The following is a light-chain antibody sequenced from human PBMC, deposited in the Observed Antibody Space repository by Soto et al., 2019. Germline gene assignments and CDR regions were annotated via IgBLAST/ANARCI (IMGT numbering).Light chain of an antibody. Sequence: QSVLTQPRSVSGSPGQSVTIACTGTSSDVGGYNYVSWYQQHPGKAPKLMIYDVTKRPSGVPDRFSGFKSGNTASLTISGLQAEDEADYYCCAFAGSYTSFGTGTKVTVL. CDR3: CAFAGSYTS. V-gene: IGLV2-11*01. CDR1: SSDVGGYNY. J-gene: IGLJ1*01. CDR2: DVT.